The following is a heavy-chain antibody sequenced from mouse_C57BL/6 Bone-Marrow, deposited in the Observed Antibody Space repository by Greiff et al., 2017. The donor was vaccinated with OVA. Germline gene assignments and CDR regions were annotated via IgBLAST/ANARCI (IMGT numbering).Heavy chain of an antibody. Sequence: EVKVVESGGGLVQPGGSLSLSCAASGFTFTDYYMSWVRQPPGKALEWLGFIRNKANGYTTEYSASVKGRFTISRDNSQSILYLQMNALRAEGSATYDCARYGGNYEDYYAMDYWGQGTSVTVSS. CDR1: GFTFTDYY. J-gene: IGHJ4*01. CDR2: IRNKANGYTT. CDR3: ARYGGNYEDYYAMDY. D-gene: IGHD2-1*01. V-gene: IGHV7-3*01.